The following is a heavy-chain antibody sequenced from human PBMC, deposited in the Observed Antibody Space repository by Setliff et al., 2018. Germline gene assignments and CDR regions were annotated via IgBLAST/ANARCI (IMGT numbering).Heavy chain of an antibody. J-gene: IGHJ4*02. D-gene: IGHD1-26*01. CDR1: SAFKNNYM. Sequence: PSQTLSLTCNVSSAFKNNYMWSWIRQPAGEGLEWIGRLHTSGTTVYNPSLKGRVTISAATSTNHLSLKLTSVTAADTAVYYCARDNTIVGATDYWGQGALVTVSS. V-gene: IGHV4-4*07. CDR2: LHTSGTT. CDR3: ARDNTIVGATDY.